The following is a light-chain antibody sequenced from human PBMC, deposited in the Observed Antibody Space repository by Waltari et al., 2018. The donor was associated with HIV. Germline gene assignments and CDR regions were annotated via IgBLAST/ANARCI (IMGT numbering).Light chain of an antibody. V-gene: IGLV1-44*01. J-gene: IGLJ7*01. Sequence: QSVLTQPPSASGTPGQRVTISCSGSSSNIGSNTVNWYQQLPGTAPKRLIYSNNQRPSGVPARFSGAKSGTSASLAISGLQSEDEADYYCAVWDDSLNGAVFGGGTQLTVL. CDR1: SSNIGSNT. CDR3: AVWDDSLNGAV. CDR2: SNN.